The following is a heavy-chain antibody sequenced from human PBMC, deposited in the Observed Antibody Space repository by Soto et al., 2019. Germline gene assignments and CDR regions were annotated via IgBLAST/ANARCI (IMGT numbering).Heavy chain of an antibody. D-gene: IGHD4-17*01. J-gene: IGHJ4*02. Sequence: QVQLVQSGAEVKKPGSSVKVSCKASGGTFSSYAISWVRQAPGQGLEWMGGIIPIFGTANYAQKFQGRVTMGVEESTSAAYMERSSVRSEDTAVYDGAGWVRLRSAGYFECWGEGSLVTVSS. CDR2: IIPIFGTA. CDR1: GGTFSSYA. V-gene: IGHV1-69*12. CDR3: AGWVRLRSAGYFEC.